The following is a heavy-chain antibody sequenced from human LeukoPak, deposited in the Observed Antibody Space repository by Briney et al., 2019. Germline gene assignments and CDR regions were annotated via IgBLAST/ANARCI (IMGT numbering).Heavy chain of an antibody. CDR3: ARLTIAVVGGFGYYFDY. V-gene: IGHV4-30-4*01. D-gene: IGHD6-19*01. Sequence: PSETLSLTCTVSGGSISSGDYYWSWIRQPPGKGLEWIGYIYYSGSTYYNPSLKSRVTISVDTSKNQFSLKLSSVTAADTAAYYCARLTIAVVGGFGYYFDYWGQGTLVTVSS. J-gene: IGHJ4*02. CDR2: IYYSGST. CDR1: GGSISSGDYY.